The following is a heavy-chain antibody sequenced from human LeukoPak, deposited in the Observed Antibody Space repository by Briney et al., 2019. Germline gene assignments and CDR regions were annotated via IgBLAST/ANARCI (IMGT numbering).Heavy chain of an antibody. CDR3: AKHSYCSSTSCYPEEYYYYYMDV. CDR2: IIPIFGTA. J-gene: IGHJ6*03. D-gene: IGHD2-2*01. V-gene: IGHV1-69*13. Sequence: SVKVSCKASGGTFSSYAISWVRQAPGQGLEWMGGIIPIFGTANYAQKFQGRVTITADESTSTAYMELSSLRSEDTAVYYCAKHSYCSSTSCYPEEYYYYYMDVWGKGTTVTVSS. CDR1: GGTFSSYA.